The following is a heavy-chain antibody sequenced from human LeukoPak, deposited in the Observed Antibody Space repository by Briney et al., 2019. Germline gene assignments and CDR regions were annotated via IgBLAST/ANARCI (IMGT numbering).Heavy chain of an antibody. D-gene: IGHD6-6*01. V-gene: IGHV3-48*03. CDR2: ISSSASTM. CDR3: ARVSYSSSYYFDY. J-gene: IGHJ4*02. Sequence: GGSLRLSCAASGFTFRDYEMSWVRQAPGKGLEWVSYISSSASTMHYADSVKGRFTISRDNARNSLSLQMNSLRVEDTAVYYCARVSYSSSYYFDYWGQGALVTVSS. CDR1: GFTFRDYE.